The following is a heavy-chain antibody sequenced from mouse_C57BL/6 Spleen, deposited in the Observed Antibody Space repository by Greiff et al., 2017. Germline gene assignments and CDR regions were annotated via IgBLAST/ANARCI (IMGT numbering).Heavy chain of an antibody. D-gene: IGHD1-1*01. V-gene: IGHV14-4*01. J-gene: IGHJ3*01. CDR3: TWNYYGSSGGFAY. CDR1: GFNIKDDY. CDR2: IDPENGDT. Sequence: EVQLQESGAELVRPGASVKLSCTASGFNIKDDYMHWVKQRPEQGLEWIGWIDPENGDTEYASKFQGKATITADTSSNTAYLQLSSLTSEDTAVYYCTWNYYGSSGGFAYWGQGTLVTVSA.